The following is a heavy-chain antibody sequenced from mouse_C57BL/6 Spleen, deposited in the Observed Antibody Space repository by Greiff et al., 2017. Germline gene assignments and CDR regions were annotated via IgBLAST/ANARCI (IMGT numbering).Heavy chain of an antibody. CDR2: INPNNGGT. CDR3: ARSRNDYEYYFDY. CDR1: GYTFTDYN. J-gene: IGHJ2*01. D-gene: IGHD2-4*01. V-gene: IGHV1-18*01. Sequence: EVQLQQSGPELVKPGASVKIPCKASGYTFTDYNMDWVKQSHGKSLEWIGDINPNNGGTIYNQKFKGKATLTVDKSSSTAYMELRSLTSEDTAVYYCARSRNDYEYYFDYWGQGTTLTVSS.